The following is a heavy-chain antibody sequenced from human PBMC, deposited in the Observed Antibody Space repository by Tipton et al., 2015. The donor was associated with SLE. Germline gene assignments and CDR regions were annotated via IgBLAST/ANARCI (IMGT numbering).Heavy chain of an antibody. Sequence: TLSLTCVVYGGSFSGYFWSWIRQPPGKGLEWIGEINHSGRTNYNPSLKSRVTISGDTSKNQFSLRLSSVTAADTAVYYCARGGLRRSWFDPWGQGTLVTVSS. D-gene: IGHD5/OR15-5a*01. V-gene: IGHV4-34*01. CDR1: GGSFSGYF. J-gene: IGHJ5*02. CDR3: ARGGLRRSWFDP. CDR2: INHSGRT.